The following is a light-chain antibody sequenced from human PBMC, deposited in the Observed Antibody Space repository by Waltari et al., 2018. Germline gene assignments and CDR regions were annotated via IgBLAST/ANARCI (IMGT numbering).Light chain of an antibody. V-gene: IGLV3-1*01. CDR3: QAWDSNTVV. CDR2: QDM. CDR1: QLGNRF. J-gene: IGLJ2*01. Sequence: SYELTQPPSVSVSPGQTASITCSGDQLGNRFASWYQQRPGQSPVLIIFQDMKRPSGIPERFSGSNSGNTATLTISGTQAMDEADYFCQAWDSNTVVFGGGTKLTVL.